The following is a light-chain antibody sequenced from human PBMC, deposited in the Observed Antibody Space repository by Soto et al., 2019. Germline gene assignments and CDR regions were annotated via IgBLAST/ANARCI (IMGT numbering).Light chain of an antibody. V-gene: IGKV1-27*01. Sequence: DIQMTQSPSSLSASVGDRVTITCRASQGISNYFAWYQQKPGKVPKLLIYAASTLQSGVPSRFSGSGSGTDFTLTISSLQPEDVATYYCQKYNSAPPLTFGPGTKVDIK. J-gene: IGKJ3*01. CDR3: QKYNSAPPLT. CDR2: AAS. CDR1: QGISNY.